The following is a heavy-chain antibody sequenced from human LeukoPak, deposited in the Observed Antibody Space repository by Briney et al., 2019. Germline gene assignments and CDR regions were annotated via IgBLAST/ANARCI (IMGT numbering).Heavy chain of an antibody. J-gene: IGHJ6*03. CDR2: ISNDGSNK. Sequence: PGGSLRLSCAASGFTFNTHNMLWVRQAPGKGLDGGAVISNDGSNKYSAESVKARCTISRDNSETTLYVQMNTLRAEDTAVYYCARDWDSSSAGYYYMAVCGEGTTVTVSS. CDR1: GFTFNTHN. CDR3: ARDWDSSSAGYYYMAV. V-gene: IGHV3-30*03. D-gene: IGHD6-6*01.